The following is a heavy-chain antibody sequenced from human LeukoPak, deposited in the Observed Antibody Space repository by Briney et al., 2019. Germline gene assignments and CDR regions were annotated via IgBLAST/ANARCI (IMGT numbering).Heavy chain of an antibody. CDR2: ISSNGNGT. CDR1: GFTFSNYA. V-gene: IGHV3-64*01. Sequence: GGSLRLSCAASGFTFSNYAMNWVRQAPGKGLECVSAISSNGNGTYYANSVKGRFTISRDNSKDTLYLQMGSLRADDMAVYYCARGRDVNNRVGEYWGQGTLVTVSS. CDR3: ARGRDVNNRVGEY. J-gene: IGHJ4*02. D-gene: IGHD5-24*01.